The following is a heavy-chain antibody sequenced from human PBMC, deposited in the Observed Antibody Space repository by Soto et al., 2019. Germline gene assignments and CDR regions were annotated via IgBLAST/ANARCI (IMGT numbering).Heavy chain of an antibody. CDR2: INHSGST. D-gene: IGHD3-22*01. Sequence: QSQTLSLTCAVYGGSFSGYYWSWIRQPPGKGLEWIGEINHSGSTNYNPSLKSRVTISVDTSKNQFSLKLSSVTAADTAVYYCARGRNYYDSSGYFWGQGTLVTVSS. CDR3: ARGRNYYDSSGYF. J-gene: IGHJ4*02. V-gene: IGHV4-34*01. CDR1: GGSFSGYY.